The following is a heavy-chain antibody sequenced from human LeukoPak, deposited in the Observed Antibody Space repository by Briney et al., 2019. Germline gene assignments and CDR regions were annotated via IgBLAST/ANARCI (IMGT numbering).Heavy chain of an antibody. CDR3: ARGSLAARHYYYGMDV. CDR2: ISSSGSTI. J-gene: IGHJ6*02. Sequence: GGSLRLSCAASGFTFSDYYMSWIRQAPGKGLEWVSYISSSGSTIYYADSVKGRFTISRDNAKNSLYPQMNSLRAEDTAVYYCARGSLAARHYYYGMDVWGQGTTVTVSS. V-gene: IGHV3-11*01. D-gene: IGHD6-6*01. CDR1: GFTFSDYY.